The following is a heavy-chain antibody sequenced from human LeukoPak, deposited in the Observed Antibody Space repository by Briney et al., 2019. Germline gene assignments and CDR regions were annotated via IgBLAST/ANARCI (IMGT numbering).Heavy chain of an antibody. J-gene: IGHJ5*02. CDR3: ATTGQQLVDGDWFDP. CDR1: GYTFTAYY. D-gene: IGHD6-13*01. Sequence: GASVKVSCKASGYTFTAYYMHWVRQAPGQGLEWMGWINPNSGGTNYAQKFQGRVTMTRGTSISTAFMELSSLTSDDTAVYYCATTGQQLVDGDWFDPWGQGTLVTVSS. V-gene: IGHV1-2*02. CDR2: INPNSGGT.